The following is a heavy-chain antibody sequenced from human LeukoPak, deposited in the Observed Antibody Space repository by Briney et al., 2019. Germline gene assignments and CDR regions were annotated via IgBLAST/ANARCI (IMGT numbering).Heavy chain of an antibody. V-gene: IGHV3-30*02. CDR3: VKEKTTVTSRGAFEI. D-gene: IGHD4-17*01. CDR1: GFIFSDYG. Sequence: PGGSLRLSCAASGFIFSDYGMHWVRQAPGKGLEWVTFIQSDGSFKSYAASVKGRFSISRDNSNNIFYVQMNNLTPEDTAIYYCVKEKTTVTSRGAFEIWGHGTMVTVSS. CDR2: IQSDGSFK. J-gene: IGHJ3*02.